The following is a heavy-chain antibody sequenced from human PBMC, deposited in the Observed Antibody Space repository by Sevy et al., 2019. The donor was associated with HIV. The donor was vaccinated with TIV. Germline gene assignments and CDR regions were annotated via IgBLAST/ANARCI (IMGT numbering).Heavy chain of an antibody. CDR2: ISSSSNYI. J-gene: IGHJ3*01. D-gene: IGHD3-10*01. CDR3: ASGYGSGRWEAFDL. V-gene: IGHV3-21*01. CDR1: GFTFSTYT. Sequence: GGSLRLSCAASGFTFSTYTMHWVRQAPGKGLEWVSSISSSSNYIYYADSVKGRFTISRDNAKNSLYLQLNSLRAEDTDLYYCASGYGSGRWEAFDLWGQGTMVTVSS.